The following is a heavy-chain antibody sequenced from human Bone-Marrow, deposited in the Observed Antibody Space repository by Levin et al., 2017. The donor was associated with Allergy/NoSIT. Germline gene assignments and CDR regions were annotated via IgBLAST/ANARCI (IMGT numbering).Heavy chain of an antibody. CDR2: ISSDSTYI. CDR1: GFTFSSYS. CDR3: ARDYDFWSGYHRARDGNE. J-gene: IGHJ4*02. V-gene: IGHV3-21*01. Sequence: GESLKISCAASGFTFSSYSMKWVRQAPGKGLEWVASISSDSTYIFYTDSVKGRFTLSRDNAKNSLFLQMNSLRAEDTAVYYCARDYDFWSGYHRARDGNEWGRGTLVTVSS. D-gene: IGHD3-3*01.